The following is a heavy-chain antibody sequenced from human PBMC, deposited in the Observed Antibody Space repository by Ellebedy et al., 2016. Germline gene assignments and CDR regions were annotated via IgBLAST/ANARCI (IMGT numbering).Heavy chain of an antibody. CDR3: ATSRDGYKIDS. V-gene: IGHV4-4*07. D-gene: IGHD5-24*01. CDR1: GGSISSYY. Sequence: SETLSLXXTVSGGSISSYYFNWIRQPAGKGLEWIGRIYTSGTTHHNPSLKSRVTMSVDTSKNQFSLRLNSVTAADTAIYYCATSRDGYKIDSWGQGALVTVSS. CDR2: IYTSGTT. J-gene: IGHJ4*02.